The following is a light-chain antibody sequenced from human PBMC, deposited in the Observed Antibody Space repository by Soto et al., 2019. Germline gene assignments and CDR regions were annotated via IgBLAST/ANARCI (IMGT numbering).Light chain of an antibody. Sequence: IALTQSPDTLSVYPVTRAALSGLARQSISHALAWYQQKPGQAPRLLIHGASTRATGIPVRFSGSASGTEFTLTISSLQSEDFTVYYCQQYNKWPLTFGQGTNV. CDR1: QSISHA. CDR2: GAS. CDR3: QQYNKWPLT. J-gene: IGKJ1*01. V-gene: IGKV3-15*01.